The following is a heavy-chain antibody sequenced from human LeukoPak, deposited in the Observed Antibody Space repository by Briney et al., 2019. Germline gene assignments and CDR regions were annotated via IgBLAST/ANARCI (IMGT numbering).Heavy chain of an antibody. J-gene: IGHJ3*02. Sequence: GRSLRLSCAASGFTFSRYWMSWVRQAPGKGLEWVTNIKHDGSGRYYVDSVKGRFTISRDNAKNSLYLHMNSLRVEDTAVYYCATEYAAYSDGRSDAFNIWGQGTTVTVSS. CDR1: GFTFSRYW. V-gene: IGHV3-7*01. CDR3: ATEYAAYSDGRSDAFNI. D-gene: IGHD1-26*01. CDR2: IKHDGSGR.